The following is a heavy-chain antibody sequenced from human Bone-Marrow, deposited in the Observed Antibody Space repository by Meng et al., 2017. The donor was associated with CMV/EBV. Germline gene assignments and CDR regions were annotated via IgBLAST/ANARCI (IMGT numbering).Heavy chain of an antibody. Sequence: GESLKISCAASGFTFSSYWMHWVRQAPGKGLVWVSRINSDGSSTSYADSVKGRFTISRDNAKNTLYLQMNSLRAEDTAVYYCARVDTAMGAFDIWGQGKMVNVAS. CDR2: INSDGSST. J-gene: IGHJ3*02. CDR1: GFTFSSYW. V-gene: IGHV3-74*01. CDR3: ARVDTAMGAFDI. D-gene: IGHD5-18*01.